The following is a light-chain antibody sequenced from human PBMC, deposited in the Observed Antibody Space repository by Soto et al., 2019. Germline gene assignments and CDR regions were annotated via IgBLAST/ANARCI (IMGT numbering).Light chain of an antibody. CDR1: QSISSY. V-gene: IGKV1-39*01. J-gene: IGKJ5*01. CDR3: HPSYTTPSIS. CDR2: AAS. Sequence: DSQMTQPPSSLSASVGDRVTITCRGSQSISSYLNWYQHKQGKAPKLLIYAASSLQSGVPSSFSGSGSGTDFTLTISSLQPEDFATHYCHPSYTTPSISSAHRTRPELK.